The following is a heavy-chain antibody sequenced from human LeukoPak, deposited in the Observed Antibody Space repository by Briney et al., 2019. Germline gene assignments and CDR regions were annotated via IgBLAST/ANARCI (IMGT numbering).Heavy chain of an antibody. CDR3: ARDREGDYDNWFDP. CDR2: ISSSSKTT. Sequence: PGGSLRLSCAASGFTFSSYSMNWVRQAPGKGLEWVSYISSSSKTTFYADSVKGRFTISRDNAKNSLYLQMNSLRAEDTAVYYCARDREGDYDNWFDPWGQGTLVTVSS. CDR1: GFTFSSYS. J-gene: IGHJ5*02. D-gene: IGHD4-17*01. V-gene: IGHV3-48*01.